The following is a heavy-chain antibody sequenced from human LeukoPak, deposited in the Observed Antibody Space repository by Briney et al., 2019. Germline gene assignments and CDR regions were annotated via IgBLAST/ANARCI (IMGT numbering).Heavy chain of an antibody. CDR3: ARAVTATGDFDY. CDR1: GFTVSSNY. CDR2: ISGSSTYI. Sequence: PGGSLRLSCAASGFTVSSNYMSWIRQAPGKGLEWVSSISGSSTYIYYADSVKGRVTISRENAKNSLYLQMNSLRAEDTAVYYCARAVTATGDFDYWGQGTLVTVSS. V-gene: IGHV3-21*01. J-gene: IGHJ4*02. D-gene: IGHD6-13*01.